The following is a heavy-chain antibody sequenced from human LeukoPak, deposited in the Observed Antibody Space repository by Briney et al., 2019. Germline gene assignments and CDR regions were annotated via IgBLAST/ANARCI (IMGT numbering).Heavy chain of an antibody. CDR2: ISSSSSYI. Sequence: GGSLRLSCAASGFTFSSYSMNWVPQAPGKGLEWVSSISSSSSYIYYADSVKGRFTISRDNAKTSLYLQRNSLRAEDTAVYYCAGGQYEILKDFDYWGRGTLVTVSS. V-gene: IGHV3-21*01. CDR1: GFTFSSYS. J-gene: IGHJ4*02. CDR3: AGGQYEILKDFDY. D-gene: IGHD3-9*01.